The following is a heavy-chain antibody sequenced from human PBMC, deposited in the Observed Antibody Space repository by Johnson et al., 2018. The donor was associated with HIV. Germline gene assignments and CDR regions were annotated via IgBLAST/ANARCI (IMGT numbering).Heavy chain of an antibody. Sequence: VQLVESGGGLVQPGRSLRLSCAASGFTFDDYAMHWVRQAPGKGLEWVSGISWNSGSIGYADSVKGRFTISRDNAKNSLYLQMNSLRAEDTAGYYCAREGGLTGAFDIWGQGTMVTVSS. CDR3: AREGGLTGAFDI. J-gene: IGHJ3*02. CDR2: ISWNSGSI. CDR1: GFTFDDYA. D-gene: IGHD3-16*01. V-gene: IGHV3-9*01.